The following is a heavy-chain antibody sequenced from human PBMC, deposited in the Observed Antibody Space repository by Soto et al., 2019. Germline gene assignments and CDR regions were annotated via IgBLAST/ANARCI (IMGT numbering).Heavy chain of an antibody. CDR2: IYWNDSK. Sequence: SGPTLVNPTETLTLTCSFSGFSLSGFSLSFSGVGVTWIRQSPGKALEWLGIIYWNDSKHYSPSLRGRLSITRATSRDHVFLTMANMDPADTGTYYCAHLSGTWCAMDFWGQGIPVTVSS. D-gene: IGHD2-15*01. J-gene: IGHJ4*02. CDR1: GFSLSGFSLSFSGVG. CDR3: AHLSGTWCAMDF. V-gene: IGHV2-5*01.